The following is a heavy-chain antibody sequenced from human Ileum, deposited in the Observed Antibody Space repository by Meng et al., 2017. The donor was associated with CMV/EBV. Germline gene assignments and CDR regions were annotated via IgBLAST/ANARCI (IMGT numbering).Heavy chain of an antibody. V-gene: IGHV3-15*01. CDR2: IKSKTDGGTT. Sequence: GGSLRLSCAASGFTFSNAWMSWVRQAPGKGLAWVGRIKSKTDGGTTDYAAPVKGRFTISRDDSKNTLYLQMNSLKTEDTAVYYCTTDGGSVVVPAAAHYYYYGMDVWGQGTTVTVSS. D-gene: IGHD2-2*01. CDR1: GFTFSNAW. J-gene: IGHJ6*02. CDR3: TTDGGSVVVPAAAHYYYYGMDV.